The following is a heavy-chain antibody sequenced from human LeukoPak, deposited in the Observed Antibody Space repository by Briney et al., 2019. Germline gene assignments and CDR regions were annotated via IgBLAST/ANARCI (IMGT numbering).Heavy chain of an antibody. CDR1: GFPFSDYY. CDR2: ISGSANTI. D-gene: IGHD3-22*01. CDR3: ARAPPYDSSGLLDY. V-gene: IGHV3-11*01. Sequence: YPGGSLRLSCAASGFPFSDYYMSWIRQAPGEGLEWVSYISGSANTIYYADPVKGRFTISRDNAKKTLYLKMNTLRAEDTAVYYSARAPPYDSSGLLDYWGQGTLVTVSS. J-gene: IGHJ4*02.